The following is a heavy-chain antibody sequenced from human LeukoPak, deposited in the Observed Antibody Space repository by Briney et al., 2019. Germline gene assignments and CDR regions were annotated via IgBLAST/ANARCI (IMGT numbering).Heavy chain of an antibody. CDR3: ARSPDWGGNSPLNYYYYMDV. CDR1: GYTFTSYG. V-gene: IGHV1-18*01. J-gene: IGHJ6*03. CDR2: ISAYNGNT. D-gene: IGHD4-23*01. Sequence: ASVKVSCKASGYTFTSYGISWVRQAPGQGLEWMGWISAYNGNTNYAQKLQGRVTMTTDTSTSTAYMELRSLRSDDTAVYYCARSPDWGGNSPLNYYYYMDVWGKGTTVTVSS.